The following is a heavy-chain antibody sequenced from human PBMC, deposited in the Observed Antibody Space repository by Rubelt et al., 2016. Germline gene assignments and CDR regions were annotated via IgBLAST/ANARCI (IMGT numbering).Heavy chain of an antibody. D-gene: IGHD6-19*01. CDR3: ARGGKYSSGWYGGNWFDP. V-gene: IGHV4-34*01. J-gene: IGHJ5*02. CDR1: GGSFSGYY. Sequence: QVQLQQWGAGLLKPSETLSLTCAVYGGSFSGYYWSWIRQPPGKGLEWIGEINHSGSTNYNPSLKSRVTISVDTSKNQFSLKLSSVTAADTAVYYCARGGKYSSGWYGGNWFDPWGQGTLVTVSS. CDR2: INHSGST.